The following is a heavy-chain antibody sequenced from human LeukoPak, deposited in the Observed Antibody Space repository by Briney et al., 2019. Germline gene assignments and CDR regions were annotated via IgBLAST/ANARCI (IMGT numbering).Heavy chain of an antibody. D-gene: IGHD3-22*01. CDR2: IIPIFGTA. CDR3: ARDDSSGYPTDY. V-gene: IGHV1-69*01. J-gene: IGHJ4*02. Sequence: SVKVSCKASGGTFSSYAISWVRQAPGQGLEWMGGIIPIFGTANYAQKFQGRVTITADESTSTAYMELSSLRSGDTAVYYCARDDSSGYPTDYWGQGTLVTVPS. CDR1: GGTFSSYA.